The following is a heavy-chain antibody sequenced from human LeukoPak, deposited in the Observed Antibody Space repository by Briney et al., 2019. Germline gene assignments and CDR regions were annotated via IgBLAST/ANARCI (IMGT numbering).Heavy chain of an antibody. CDR3: AKEVRYSSGRYYDY. CDR2: ISGDGGST. CDR1: GFTFDDYA. D-gene: IGHD6-19*01. V-gene: IGHV3-43*02. J-gene: IGHJ4*02. Sequence: GGSPRLSCAASGFTFDDYAMHWVRQAPGKGLEWVSLISGDGGSTYYADSVKGRFTISRDNSKNSLYLQMNSLRTEDTALYYCAKEVRYSSGRYYDYWGQGTLVTVSS.